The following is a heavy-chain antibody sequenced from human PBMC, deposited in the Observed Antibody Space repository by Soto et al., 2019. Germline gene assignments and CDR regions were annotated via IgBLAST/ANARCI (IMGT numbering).Heavy chain of an antibody. Sequence: GGSLRLSCASSGGTCSNYAMSWIRQAPGKGLEWVSTIRETGNTYYADSVRGRFATSRDNSENTLYLQMSSLRAEDTAVYYCAKQQMGVIRALDYWGQGTLVTVSS. D-gene: IGHD1-26*01. V-gene: IGHV3-23*01. J-gene: IGHJ4*02. CDR2: IRETGNT. CDR1: GGTCSNYA. CDR3: AKQQMGVIRALDY.